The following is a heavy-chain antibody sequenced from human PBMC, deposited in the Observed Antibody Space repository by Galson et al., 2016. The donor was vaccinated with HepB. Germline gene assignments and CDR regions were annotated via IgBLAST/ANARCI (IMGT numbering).Heavy chain of an antibody. CDR2: ISGSGGSP. Sequence: SLRLSCAASGFTFSNYAMSWVRQAPGKGLEWVSAISGSGGSPYYADSVKGRFTISRDNSKNTLYLQMNSLRVEDTALYYCAKDTRSSCYSRWFDPWGQGTLVTVSS. J-gene: IGHJ5*02. CDR1: GFTFSNYA. D-gene: IGHD3-3*01. V-gene: IGHV3-23*01. CDR3: AKDTRSSCYSRWFDP.